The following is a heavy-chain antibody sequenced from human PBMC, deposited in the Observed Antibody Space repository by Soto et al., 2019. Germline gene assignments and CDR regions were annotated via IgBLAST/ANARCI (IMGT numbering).Heavy chain of an antibody. D-gene: IGHD5-12*01. V-gene: IGHV3-23*01. CDR1: GFTFSTNS. Sequence: EVQLLESGGCLVQPGWSLRLSCAASGFTFSTNSMTWVRQAPGKGLEWVCGISGGGDSTHYADSVKGRFTISRDNSKNMVYLQMNSLTADDTAVYFCSKWDGYGDQWGQGTLVTVSS. CDR3: SKWDGYGDQ. J-gene: IGHJ5*02. CDR2: ISGGGDST.